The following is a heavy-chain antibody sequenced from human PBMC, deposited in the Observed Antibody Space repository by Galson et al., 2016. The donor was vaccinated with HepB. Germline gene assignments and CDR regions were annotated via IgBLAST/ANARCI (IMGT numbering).Heavy chain of an antibody. J-gene: IGHJ4*02. CDR2: IWYDGSYK. V-gene: IGHV3-33*01. Sequence: SLRLSCAASGFTFTSYGMHWVRQAPGKGLEWVAVIWYDGSYKYYADSVKGRFTISKDKSTHTLYLQMDSLRGDDTAVYYCVTDGSSGLYYFDFWGQGTLVTVSS. CDR1: GFTFTSYG. D-gene: IGHD3-22*01. CDR3: VTDGSSGLYYFDF.